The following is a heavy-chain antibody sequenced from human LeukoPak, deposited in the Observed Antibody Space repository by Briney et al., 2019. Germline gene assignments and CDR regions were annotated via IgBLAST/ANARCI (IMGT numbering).Heavy chain of an antibody. CDR2: ISGSGGST. J-gene: IGHJ4*02. Sequence: PGGSLRLSCAASGFTLSNYAMSWVRQAPGKGLEWVSVISGSGGSTDYAGSVKGHFTISRDNAKNSLYLQMNSLRAEDTAVYYCARVPFKGYYYDSSGPNNRGFFDYWGQGTLVTVSS. V-gene: IGHV3-23*01. CDR3: ARVPFKGYYYDSSGPNNRGFFDY. CDR1: GFTLSNYA. D-gene: IGHD3-22*01.